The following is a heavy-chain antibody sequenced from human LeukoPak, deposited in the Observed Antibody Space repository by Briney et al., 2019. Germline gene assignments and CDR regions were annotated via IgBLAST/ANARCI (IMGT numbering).Heavy chain of an antibody. CDR1: GGSISSGGYY. CDR2: IYYSGST. D-gene: IGHD3-16*02. V-gene: IGHV4-31*03. J-gene: IGHJ4*02. Sequence: PSETLSLTCTVSGGSISSGGYYWSWIRQHPGKGLEWIGYIYYSGSTYYNPSLKSRVTISVDTSKNQFSLKLSSVTAADTAVYYCARERYDYVWGSYRHAYFDYWGQGTLVTVSS. CDR3: ARERYDYVWGSYRHAYFDY.